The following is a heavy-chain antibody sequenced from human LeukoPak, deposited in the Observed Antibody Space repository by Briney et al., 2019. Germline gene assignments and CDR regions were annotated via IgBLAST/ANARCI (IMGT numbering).Heavy chain of an antibody. CDR2: IKQDGSEK. Sequence: PGGSLRLSCAASGFTFSSYWMSWVRQAPGKGLEWVANIKQDGSEKYYVDSVKGRFTISRDNAKNSPYLQMNSLRAEDTAVYYCARVVGSDSSSWYGYYYYYMDVWGKGTTVTVSS. V-gene: IGHV3-7*01. J-gene: IGHJ6*03. CDR3: ARVVGSDSSSWYGYYYYYMDV. CDR1: GFTFSSYW. D-gene: IGHD6-13*01.